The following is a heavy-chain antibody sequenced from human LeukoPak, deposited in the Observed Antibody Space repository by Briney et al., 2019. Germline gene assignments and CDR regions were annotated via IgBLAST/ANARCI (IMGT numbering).Heavy chain of an antibody. Sequence: GASVKVSCKPSGYIFTTYNLHWVRQAPGQGLEWMGWISTSTGDTDYARNLRSRVTMSTDASTGTAYMELRRLRSDDTAVYYCARSHNVYFDYWGQGTLLTV. CDR3: ARSHNVYFDY. J-gene: IGHJ4*02. CDR1: GYIFTTYN. CDR2: ISTSTGDT. V-gene: IGHV1-18*04. D-gene: IGHD5-24*01.